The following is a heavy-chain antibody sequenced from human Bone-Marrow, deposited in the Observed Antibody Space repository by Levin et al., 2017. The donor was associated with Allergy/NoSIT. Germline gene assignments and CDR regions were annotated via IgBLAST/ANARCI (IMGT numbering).Heavy chain of an antibody. V-gene: IGHV4-59*08. J-gene: IGHJ4*02. Sequence: SETLSLTCTVSGGSISSNYWSWIRQPPGKGLEWIGYISNSGSANYNPSLRSRVTTSVDTSKNQFSLKLTSVTAADTAVYYCASGRGVIIFDYWGQGALVTVSS. CDR1: GGSISSNY. CDR3: ASGRGVIIFDY. CDR2: ISNSGSA. D-gene: IGHD3-10*01.